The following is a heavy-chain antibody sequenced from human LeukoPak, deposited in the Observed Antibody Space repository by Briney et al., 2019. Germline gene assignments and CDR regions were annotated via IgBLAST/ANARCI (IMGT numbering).Heavy chain of an antibody. V-gene: IGHV4-34*01. CDR3: ARGVSSYYYDSSGYYSSKPFDY. Sequence: SETLSLTCAVYGGSFSGYYWSWIRQPPGKGLEWIGEINHSGSTNYNPSLKSRVTISVDTFKNQFSLKLSSVTAADTAVYYCARGVSSYYYDSSGYYSSKPFDYWGQGTLVTVSS. J-gene: IGHJ4*02. CDR2: INHSGST. CDR1: GGSFSGYY. D-gene: IGHD3-22*01.